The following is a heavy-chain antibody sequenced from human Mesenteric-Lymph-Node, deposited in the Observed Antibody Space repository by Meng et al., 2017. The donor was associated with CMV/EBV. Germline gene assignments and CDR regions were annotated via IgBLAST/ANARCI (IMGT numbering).Heavy chain of an antibody. CDR1: GGSFSGYY. D-gene: IGHD4-23*01. V-gene: IGHV4-34*01. J-gene: IGHJ4*02. Sequence: QGQVPHLGEGLLKPSETRALTCAVYGGSFSGYYWSWIRQPPGKGLEWIGEINHSGSTNYNPSLKSRVTISVDTSKNQFSLKLSSVTAADTAVYYCARHQRWLKSEGGFNYWGQGTLVTVSS. CDR2: INHSGST. CDR3: ARHQRWLKSEGGFNY.